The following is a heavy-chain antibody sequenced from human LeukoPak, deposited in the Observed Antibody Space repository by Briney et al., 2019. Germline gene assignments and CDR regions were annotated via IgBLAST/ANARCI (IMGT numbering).Heavy chain of an antibody. CDR1: GFTFSSYW. D-gene: IGHD3-3*01. J-gene: IGHJ6*03. Sequence: GGSLRLSCAASGFTFSSYWMSWVRQAPGKGLEWVANIEQDGSEKYYVDSVKGRFTISRDNAKNSLYLQMNSLRAEDTAVYYCAREGAYDFWSGYYYYYYMDVWGKGTTVTVSS. CDR2: IEQDGSEK. CDR3: AREGAYDFWSGYYYYYYMDV. V-gene: IGHV3-7*01.